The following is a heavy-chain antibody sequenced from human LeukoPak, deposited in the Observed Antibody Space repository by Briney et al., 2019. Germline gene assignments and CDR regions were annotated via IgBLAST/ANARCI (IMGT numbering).Heavy chain of an antibody. Sequence: SETLSLTCAVSGYSISGGYYWGWIRQPPGKGLEWIGSIYHSGSTYYNPSLKSRVTISVDTSKNQFSLKLSSVTAADTAVYYCARVTYCSSTSCCNWFDPWGQGTLVTVSS. J-gene: IGHJ5*02. CDR1: GYSISGGYY. D-gene: IGHD2-2*01. V-gene: IGHV4-38-2*01. CDR2: IYHSGST. CDR3: ARVTYCSSTSCCNWFDP.